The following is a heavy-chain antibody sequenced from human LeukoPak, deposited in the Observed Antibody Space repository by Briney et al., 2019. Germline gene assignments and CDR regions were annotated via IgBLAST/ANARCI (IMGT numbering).Heavy chain of an antibody. Sequence: PGGSLRLSCAASGFTFSSYAMHWVRQAPGKGLEWVAVISYDGSNKYYADSVKGRFTISRDNSKNTLYLQMNSLRAEDTAVYYCAGDRGDAFDYWGQGTLVTVSS. CDR3: AGDRGDAFDY. CDR2: ISYDGSNK. D-gene: IGHD5-24*01. CDR1: GFTFSSYA. V-gene: IGHV3-30*04. J-gene: IGHJ4*02.